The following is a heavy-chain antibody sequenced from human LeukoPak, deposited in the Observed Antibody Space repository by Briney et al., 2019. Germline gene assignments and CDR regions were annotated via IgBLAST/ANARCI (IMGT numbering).Heavy chain of an antibody. CDR3: ARGSGGYDY. J-gene: IGHJ4*02. CDR2: INSDGSST. CDR1: LDSFSIYW. D-gene: IGHD1-1*01. V-gene: IGHV3-74*01. Sequence: PGGSLRLSCAASLDSFSIYWRRWVRQAPGKGLVWVSRINSDGSSTNYADSVKGRFTISRDNAKNTLYLQMNSLRAEDTAVYYCARGSGGYDYWGQGTLVTVSS.